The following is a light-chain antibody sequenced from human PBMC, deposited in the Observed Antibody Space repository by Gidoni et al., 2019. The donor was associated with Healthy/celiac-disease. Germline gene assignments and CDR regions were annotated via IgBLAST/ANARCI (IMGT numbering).Light chain of an antibody. Sequence: DIQLTPSPSSLSASVGDRVTIPRRTSQSISSYLNWYQQKPGKAPTRLIYAASNLQSGVPARFSGSGSGTDFTLTISSLQPEDVATYYWQQSYSTPPTFGQGTKVEIK. J-gene: IGKJ1*01. CDR1: QSISSY. CDR2: AAS. CDR3: QQSYSTPPT. V-gene: IGKV1-39*01.